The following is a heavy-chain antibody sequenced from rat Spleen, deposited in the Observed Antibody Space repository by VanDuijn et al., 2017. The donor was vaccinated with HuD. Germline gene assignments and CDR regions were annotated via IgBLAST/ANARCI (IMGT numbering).Heavy chain of an antibody. D-gene: IGHD4-3*01. V-gene: IGHV5-46*01. Sequence: EVQLVESGGGLVQPGRSMKLSCAASGFTFSTFPMAWVRQAPTKGLEWVATIGSSGGSIFYRDSVKGRFTISRDNAKSTLYLQMDSLRSDDTATYYCATEELGRGYFDYWGQGVMVTVSS. CDR2: IGSSGGSI. J-gene: IGHJ2*01. CDR1: GFTFSTFP. CDR3: ATEELGRGYFDY.